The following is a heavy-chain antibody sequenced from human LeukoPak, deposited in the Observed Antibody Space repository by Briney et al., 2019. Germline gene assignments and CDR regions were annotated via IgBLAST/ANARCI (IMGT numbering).Heavy chain of an antibody. CDR2: IRYDGSKK. V-gene: IGHV3-30*02. Sequence: GGSLRLSCAASGFTFSSFGMHWVRQAPGKGLEWVAFIRYDGSKKHYADSVKGRFTISRDNSKNTLYLQMNSLRAEDTAVYYCAKSRGTAMPDLDYWGQGTLVTVSS. D-gene: IGHD5-18*01. CDR3: AKSRGTAMPDLDY. J-gene: IGHJ4*02. CDR1: GFTFSSFG.